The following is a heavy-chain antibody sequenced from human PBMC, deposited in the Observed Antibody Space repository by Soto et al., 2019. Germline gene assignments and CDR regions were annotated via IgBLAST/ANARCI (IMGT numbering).Heavy chain of an antibody. J-gene: IGHJ6*02. D-gene: IGHD6-19*01. CDR1: GFTFSSCS. V-gene: IGHV3-21*01. Sequence: EVQLVESGGGLVKPGGSLRLSCAASGFTFSSCSMNWVRQAPGKGLEWVSSISSSSSYIYYADSVKGRFTISRDNAKNSLYLQMNSLRAEDTAVYYCARDKQWLVRGYYYGMDVWGHGTTVTVSS. CDR3: ARDKQWLVRGYYYGMDV. CDR2: ISSSSSYI.